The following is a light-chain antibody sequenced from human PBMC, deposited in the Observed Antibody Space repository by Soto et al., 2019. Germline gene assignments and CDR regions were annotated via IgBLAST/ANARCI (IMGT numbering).Light chain of an antibody. Sequence: AIQMTQSPSSLSASVGDRVTITCRPSQAIRNNLGWYQQKPGKAPNLLIYAASSLQSGVPSRFSGSGSGKNFTLTISRLQPEDFATYFCLQDHIYPLTFGPGTKVDI. CDR1: QAIRNN. V-gene: IGKV1-6*01. J-gene: IGKJ3*01. CDR3: LQDHIYPLT. CDR2: AAS.